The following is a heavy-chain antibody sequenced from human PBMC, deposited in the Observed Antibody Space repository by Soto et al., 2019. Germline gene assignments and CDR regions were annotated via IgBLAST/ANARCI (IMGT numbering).Heavy chain of an antibody. CDR1: GFTFNNYA. D-gene: IGHD1-26*01. CDR3: ARDRSKKVCATDY. Sequence: QVQLVASGGGVVQPGRSLRLSCADSGFTFNNYAMHWVRQAPGKGLEWVAIMSYDGSNKYYADSVKGRFTISRDNSKNTLYLQMNSLRAEDTAVYYCARDRSKKVCATDYWGQGTLVTVSS. J-gene: IGHJ4*02. V-gene: IGHV3-30-3*01. CDR2: MSYDGSNK.